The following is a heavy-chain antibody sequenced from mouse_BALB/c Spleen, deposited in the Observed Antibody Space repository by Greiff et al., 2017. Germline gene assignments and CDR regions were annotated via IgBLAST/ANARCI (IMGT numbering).Heavy chain of an antibody. V-gene: IGHV1-18*01. CDR2: INPNNGGT. D-gene: IGHD2-1*01. CDR1: GYTFTDYN. Sequence: VQLKESGPELVKPGASVKIPCKASGYTFTDYNMDWVKQSHGKSLEWIGDINPNNGGTIYNQKFKGKATLTVDKSSSTAYMELRSLTSEDTAVYYCARCYGNYLWFAYWGQGTLVTVSA. CDR3: ARCYGNYLWFAY. J-gene: IGHJ3*01.